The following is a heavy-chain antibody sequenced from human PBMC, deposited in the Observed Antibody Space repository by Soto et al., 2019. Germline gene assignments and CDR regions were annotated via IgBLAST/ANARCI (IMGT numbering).Heavy chain of an antibody. J-gene: IGHJ6*02. V-gene: IGHV3-23*01. CDR1: GFTFSNFV. Sequence: PGGSLSLSCAASGFTFSNFVMRWVRQTPGKGLEWVSTITETGGDTYYTDSVKGRFTVSRDNSKNTLYLQMTSLRAEDTALYYCTKASSDRHHMDVWGQGTTVTVSS. CDR3: TKASSDRHHMDV. CDR2: ITETGGDT.